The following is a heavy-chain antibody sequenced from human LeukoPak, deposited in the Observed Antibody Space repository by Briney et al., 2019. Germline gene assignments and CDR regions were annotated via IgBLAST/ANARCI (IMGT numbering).Heavy chain of an antibody. J-gene: IGHJ5*02. V-gene: IGHV3-74*01. D-gene: IGHD6-19*01. CDR3: GRGFSVAGSS. CDR1: GLSFSTYW. Sequence: PGGSLRLSCAASGLSFSTYWMHWVRQAPGKGLVWVSGINSVGSGTRYADSVKGRFTLSRDNAKNTMYLQMDSLRAEDTAVYYCGRGFSVAGSSWGQGTLVTVSS. CDR2: INSVGSGT.